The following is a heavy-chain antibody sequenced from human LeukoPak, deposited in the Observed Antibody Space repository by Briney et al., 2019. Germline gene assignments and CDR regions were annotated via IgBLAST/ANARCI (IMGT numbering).Heavy chain of an antibody. CDR1: GFTFSSYG. CDR3: AKKGSSDSSGYHLDY. CDR2: ISGSGGST. J-gene: IGHJ4*02. V-gene: IGHV3-23*01. Sequence: GGSLRLSCAASGFTFSSYGMSWVRQAPGKGLEWVSAISGSGGSTYYEDSVKGRFTISRDNSKNTLYLQMNSLRAEDTAVYYCAKKGSSDSSGYHLDYWGQGTLVTVSS. D-gene: IGHD3-22*01.